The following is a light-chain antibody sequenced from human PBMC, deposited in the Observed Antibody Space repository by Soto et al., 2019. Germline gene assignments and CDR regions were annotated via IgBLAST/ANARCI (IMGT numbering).Light chain of an antibody. J-gene: IGLJ1*01. CDR3: SSYAGSYTWI. Sequence: QSVLTQPRSVSGSPGQSVTVSCTRTSRDVAVYGYVYWFQQHPGKAPQLLIYDVTKRPSGVPDRFSGAKCGNTAALTISGLQAEDEAEYFCSSYAGSYTWIFGSGTKVKVL. CDR1: SRDVAVYGY. V-gene: IGLV2-11*01. CDR2: DVT.